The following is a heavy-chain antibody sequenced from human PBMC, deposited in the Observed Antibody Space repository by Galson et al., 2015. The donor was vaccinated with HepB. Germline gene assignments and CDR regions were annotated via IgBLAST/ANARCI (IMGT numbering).Heavy chain of an antibody. D-gene: IGHD1-26*01. CDR3: TRDQSGNYGLFDY. CDR1: GFTFGDYA. V-gene: IGHV3-49*04. Sequence: SLRLSCAASGFTFGDYAMSWVRQAPGKGLEWVGFIRSKSYGATTEYAASVKGRFTISRGDSNSIAYLQMNSLKTDDTAMYYCTRDQSGNYGLFDYWGQGTPVTVSS. J-gene: IGHJ4*02. CDR2: IRSKSYGATT.